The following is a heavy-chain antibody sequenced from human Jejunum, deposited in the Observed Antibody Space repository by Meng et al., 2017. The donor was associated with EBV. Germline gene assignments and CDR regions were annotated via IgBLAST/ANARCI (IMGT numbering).Heavy chain of an antibody. CDR2: LSSGSVDT. V-gene: IGHV1-3*01. CDR1: QYTFTIYG. CDR3: ARGSSWNRGYY. D-gene: IGHD6-13*01. Sequence: QAHLVQSGGEIKNPEASVDVSCKYFQYTFTIYGLHCVRPAPGLGLEWMRYLSSGSVDTKNSQQFQGKLTLTRDQSARTVYMELSSLRSYETAMYYCARGSSWNRGYYWGQGTLVTVSS. J-gene: IGHJ4*02.